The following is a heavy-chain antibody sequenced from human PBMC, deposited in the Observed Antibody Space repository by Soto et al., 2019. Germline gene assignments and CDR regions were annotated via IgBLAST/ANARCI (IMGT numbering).Heavy chain of an antibody. Sequence: PGGSLRLFCAASGFTFSDSWMDWARQVPGKGPEWVANINQDGSGKNYVDSVKGRFTTSRDNAKNSLYLQMNSLRAEDTAVYYCAREMSKYSSSPFDYWGQGTLVTVSS. CDR3: AREMSKYSSSPFDY. J-gene: IGHJ4*02. CDR2: INQDGSGK. CDR1: GFTFSDSW. V-gene: IGHV3-7*01. D-gene: IGHD6-6*01.